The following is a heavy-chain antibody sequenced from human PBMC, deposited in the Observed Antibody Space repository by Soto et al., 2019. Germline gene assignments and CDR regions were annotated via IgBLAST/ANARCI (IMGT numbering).Heavy chain of an antibody. CDR2: IYYSGST. CDR1: GGSISSGGYY. V-gene: IGHV4-31*03. CDR3: ARVSSGWYYFDY. Sequence: SETLSLTCTVSGGSISSGGYYWSWIRQHPGKGLEWIGYIYYSGSTYYNPSLKSRVTISVDTSKNQFPLKLSSVTAADTAVYYCARVSSGWYYFDYWGQGTLVTVSS. D-gene: IGHD6-19*01. J-gene: IGHJ4*02.